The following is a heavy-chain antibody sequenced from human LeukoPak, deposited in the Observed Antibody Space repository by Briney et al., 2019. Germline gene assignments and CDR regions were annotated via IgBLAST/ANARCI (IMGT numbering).Heavy chain of an antibody. D-gene: IGHD3-22*01. CDR1: GGSISSSNW. J-gene: IGHJ4*02. V-gene: IGHV4-4*02. CDR2: IYHSGST. CDR3: ARAEARDERYYDSSGIDY. Sequence: PSGTLSLTCAVSGGSISSSNWWSWVRQPPGKGLEWIGEIYHSGSTNYNPSLKSRVTISVDKSKNQFSPKLSSVTAADTAVYYCARAEARDERYYDSSGIDYWGQGTLVTVSS.